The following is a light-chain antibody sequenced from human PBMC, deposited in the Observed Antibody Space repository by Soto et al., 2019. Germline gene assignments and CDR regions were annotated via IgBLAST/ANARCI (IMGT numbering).Light chain of an antibody. V-gene: IGKV1-12*01. CDR2: AAS. CDR3: QQTNSFLT. Sequence: DIQMTQSPSSVSASVGDRVTITCRASQGIGSWLAWYQQKPGKAPKLLMYAASNLQSGVPTRFSGSGSGTDFTLTISDLQPEDFATYYCQQTNSFLTFGQGTRLEIK. CDR1: QGIGSW. J-gene: IGKJ5*01.